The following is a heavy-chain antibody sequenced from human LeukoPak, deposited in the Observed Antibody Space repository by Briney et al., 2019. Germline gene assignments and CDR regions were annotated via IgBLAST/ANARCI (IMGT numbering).Heavy chain of an antibody. V-gene: IGHV3-48*03. CDR3: AELGITMIGGV. J-gene: IGHJ6*04. D-gene: IGHD3-10*02. CDR1: GFTFSSYE. Sequence: GGSLRLSCAASGFTFSSYEMNWGRQAPGKGREGVSYISSSGSTIYYADSVKGRFTISRDNAKNSLYLQMNSLRAADTAVYYCAELGITMIGGVWGKGTTVTISS. CDR2: ISSSGSTI.